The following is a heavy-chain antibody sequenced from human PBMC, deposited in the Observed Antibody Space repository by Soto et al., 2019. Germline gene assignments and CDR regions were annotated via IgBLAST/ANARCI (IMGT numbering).Heavy chain of an antibody. CDR1: GFTFSNFA. V-gene: IGHV3-23*01. J-gene: IGHJ4*02. CDR2: ITGSTGGT. CDR3: AKRVSGCYYVDY. Sequence: EVQLLESGGGLVQPGGSLRLSCAASGFTFSNFAMSWVRQAPGKGLEWVSAITGSTGGTYYADSVKGRFTIPRDNSKNTLYLQMNSLRAEDTAVYYCAKRVSGCYYVDYWGQGTLVTVSS.